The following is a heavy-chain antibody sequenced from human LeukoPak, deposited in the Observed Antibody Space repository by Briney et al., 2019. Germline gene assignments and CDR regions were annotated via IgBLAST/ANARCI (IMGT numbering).Heavy chain of an antibody. Sequence: GGSLRLSCATSGCTFNSDAMSWVRQAPGKGLEWVSGLSGSGGDTDYADSVKGRFTISRDNYSNTLYPQMNSLRSEDTAVYYCAKDAMATVTYFDYWGQGSLVTVSS. CDR1: GCTFNSDA. CDR2: LSGSGGDT. D-gene: IGHD4-17*01. J-gene: IGHJ4*02. V-gene: IGHV3-23*01. CDR3: AKDAMATVTYFDY.